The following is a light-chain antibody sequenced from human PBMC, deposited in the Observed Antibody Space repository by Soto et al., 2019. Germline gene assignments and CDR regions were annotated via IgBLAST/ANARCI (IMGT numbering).Light chain of an antibody. J-gene: IGKJ4*01. Sequence: EIVLTQSPGTLSLSPGERATLSCRASQSVSSSFLAWYQQKPGQAPRLLIYGASSSATGIPDRFSGCGSGTDFTLTISGLVPDDVAVYYCQAYGSSRLSFGGGTEVEI. CDR2: GAS. CDR3: QAYGSSRLS. CDR1: QSVSSSF. V-gene: IGKV3-20*01.